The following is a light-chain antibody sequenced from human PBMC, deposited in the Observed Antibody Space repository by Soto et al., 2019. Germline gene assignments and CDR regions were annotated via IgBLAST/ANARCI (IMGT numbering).Light chain of an antibody. CDR2: GAS. CDR1: QSVSTNF. CDR3: QQYGRTSWT. J-gene: IGKJ1*01. V-gene: IGKV3-20*01. Sequence: ERVLTQSPGTLSLSPGEGATLSCRASQSVSTNFFAWYQQKPGQAPRLLIYGASTRATGIPDRFSGSGSGTDFTLTISRLEPEDFAVYYCQQYGRTSWTFGQGTKVDIK.